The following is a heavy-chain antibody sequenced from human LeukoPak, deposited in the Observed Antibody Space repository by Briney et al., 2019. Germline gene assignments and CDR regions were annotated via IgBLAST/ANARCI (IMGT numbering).Heavy chain of an antibody. CDR2: ISSSGSTI. CDR3: ARRGITPDY. CDR1: GFIFSIYE. D-gene: IGHD3-10*01. V-gene: IGHV3-48*03. J-gene: IGHJ4*02. Sequence: GRSRRLACAASGFIFSIYEMNCVRQAKGKGREWVAYISSSGSTIYYADSVKGRFTISRDNAKNSLYLQMNSLRAEDTAVYYCARRGITPDYWGQGTLVTVSS.